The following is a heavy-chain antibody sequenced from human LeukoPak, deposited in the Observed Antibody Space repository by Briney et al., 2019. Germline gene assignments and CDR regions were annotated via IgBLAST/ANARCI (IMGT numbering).Heavy chain of an antibody. Sequence: PSETLSLTCAVYGGSFSGYYWSWIRQPPGKGLEWIGEINHSGSTNYNPSLKSRVTLSVDTSKNQFSLNLSCVTAADTAVCYCARVDSINWYDSRGYFDYWGQGTLVTVSS. V-gene: IGHV4-34*01. J-gene: IGHJ4*02. CDR3: ARVDSINWYDSRGYFDY. CDR1: GGSFSGYY. D-gene: IGHD6-13*01. CDR2: INHSGST.